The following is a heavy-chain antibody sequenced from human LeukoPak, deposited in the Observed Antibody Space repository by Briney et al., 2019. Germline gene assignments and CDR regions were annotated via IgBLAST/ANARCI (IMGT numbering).Heavy chain of an antibody. CDR1: GYTLTELS. J-gene: IGHJ4*02. CDR2: FDPDDGET. D-gene: IGHD4-17*01. Sequence: GASVKVSCKASGYTLTELSMHWVRQAPGQGLEWMGGFDPDDGETIYAQKFQGRVTMTEDTSTDTAYMELSSLRSEDTAVYYCTTRYGDYYFDYWGQGTLVTVSS. CDR3: TTRYGDYYFDY. V-gene: IGHV1-24*01.